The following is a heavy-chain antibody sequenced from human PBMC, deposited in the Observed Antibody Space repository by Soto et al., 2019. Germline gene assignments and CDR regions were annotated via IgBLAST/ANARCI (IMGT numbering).Heavy chain of an antibody. V-gene: IGHV3-11*01. D-gene: IGHD2-2*01. CDR1: GFTFSDYY. CDR3: ARDPQYCSSTSCINWFDP. CDR2: ISSSGSTI. J-gene: IGHJ5*02. Sequence: PGGSLRLSCAASGFTFSDYYMSWIRQAPGKGLEWVSYISSSGSTIYYADSVKGRFTISRDNAKNSLYLQMNSLRAEDTAVYYCARDPQYCSSTSCINWFDPWGQGTLVTVSS.